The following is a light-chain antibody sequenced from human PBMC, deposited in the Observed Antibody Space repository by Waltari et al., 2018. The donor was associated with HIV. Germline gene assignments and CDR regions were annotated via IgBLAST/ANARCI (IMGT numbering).Light chain of an antibody. CDR1: QSISSW. V-gene: IGKV1-5*03. CDR2: KAS. J-gene: IGKJ1*01. Sequence: DIQMTQSPSTLSASVGDRVTITCRASQSISSWLAWFQQKPGKAPKLLIYKASSLESGVPSMFSGSGSGTEFTLTISSLQPDDFATYYCQQYKSYPWTFGQGTKVEIK. CDR3: QQYKSYPWT.